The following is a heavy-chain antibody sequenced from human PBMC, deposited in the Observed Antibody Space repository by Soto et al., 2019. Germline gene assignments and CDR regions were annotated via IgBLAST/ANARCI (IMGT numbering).Heavy chain of an antibody. V-gene: IGHV4-31*03. CDR2: IYYSGST. D-gene: IGHD2-2*02. CDR3: ARVVVVPAAIIRYFDY. J-gene: IGHJ4*02. CDR1: GGSISSGGYY. Sequence: PSETLSLTCTVSGGSISSGGYYWSWIRQHPGKGLEGIGYIYYSGSTYYNPSLKSRVTISVDTSKNQFSLKLSSVTAADTAVYYCARVVVVPAAIIRYFDYWGQGTLVTVSS.